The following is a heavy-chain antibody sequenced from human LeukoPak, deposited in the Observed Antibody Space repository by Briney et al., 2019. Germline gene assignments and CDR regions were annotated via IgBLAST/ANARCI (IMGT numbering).Heavy chain of an antibody. CDR2: IYNGGST. D-gene: IGHD6-13*01. CDR1: GFTASSNY. V-gene: IGHV3-53*01. J-gene: IGHJ4*02. Sequence: GGSLRLSCAASGFTASSNYMSRVRQAPGKGLEWVSVIYNGGSTSYADSVKGRFTISRDNSKNILYLQMNSLRAEDTAIYYCAKAHSSSWYEFDFWGQGTLVTVSS. CDR3: AKAHSSSWYEFDF.